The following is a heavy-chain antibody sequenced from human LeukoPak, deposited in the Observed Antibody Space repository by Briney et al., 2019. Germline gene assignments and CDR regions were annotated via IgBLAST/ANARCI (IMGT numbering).Heavy chain of an antibody. J-gene: IGHJ4*02. D-gene: IGHD1/OR15-1a*01. CDR1: GGSISSSSYY. CDR2: IYYSGST. Sequence: SETLSLTCTVSGGSISSSSYYWGWIRQPPGKGLHWIGNIYYSGSTYYNPSLKSRVTISVDTSKNQFSLKLTSVTAADTAVYYCARNNIGTRTYDYWGQGTLVTVSS. V-gene: IGHV4-39*01. CDR3: ARNNIGTRTYDY.